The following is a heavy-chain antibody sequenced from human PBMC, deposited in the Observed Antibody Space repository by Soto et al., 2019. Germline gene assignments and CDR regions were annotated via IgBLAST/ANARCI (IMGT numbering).Heavy chain of an antibody. CDR3: ARSIPPYTTPVRSRYNWFDP. V-gene: IGHV4-59*08. CDR1: GGSISSYY. D-gene: IGHD4-17*01. Sequence: SETLSLTCTVSGGSISSYYWSWIRQPPGKGLEWIGYIYYSGSTNYNPSLKSRVTISVDTSKNQFSLKLSSVTAADTAVYYCARSIPPYTTPVRSRYNWFDPWGQGTLVTVSS. CDR2: IYYSGST. J-gene: IGHJ5*02.